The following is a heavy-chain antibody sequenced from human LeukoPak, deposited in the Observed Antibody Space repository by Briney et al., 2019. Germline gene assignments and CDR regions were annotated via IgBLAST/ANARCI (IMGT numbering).Heavy chain of an antibody. D-gene: IGHD2-15*01. CDR2: IRYDGSNK. Sequence: GGSLRLSCAASGFTFSSYGMHWVRQAPGKGLEWVAFIRYDGSNKYYADSMKGRFTISRDNSKNTLYLQMNSLRAEDTALYFCAKDSAALRFDPWGQGTLVTVSS. J-gene: IGHJ5*02. CDR1: GFTFSSYG. V-gene: IGHV3-30*02. CDR3: AKDSAALRFDP.